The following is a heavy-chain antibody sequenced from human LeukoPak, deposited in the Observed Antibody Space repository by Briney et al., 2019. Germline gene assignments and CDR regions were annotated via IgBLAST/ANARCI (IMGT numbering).Heavy chain of an antibody. V-gene: IGHV1-8*01. CDR1: GYTFTSYD. CDR3: ARESSGWYNYYYYGMDV. J-gene: IGHJ6*02. D-gene: IGHD6-19*01. CDR2: MNPNCGNT. Sequence: ASVKVSCKASGYTFTSYDINWVRQATGQGLEWMGWMNPNCGNTGYAQKFQGRVTMTRNTSISTAYMELSSLRSEDTAVYYCARESSGWYNYYYYGMDVWGQGTTVTVSS.